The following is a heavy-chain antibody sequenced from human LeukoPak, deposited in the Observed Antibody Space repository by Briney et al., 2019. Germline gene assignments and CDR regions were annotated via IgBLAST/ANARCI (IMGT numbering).Heavy chain of an antibody. D-gene: IGHD6-6*01. CDR1: GFTFSSYS. V-gene: IGHV3-48*01. J-gene: IGHJ4*02. Sequence: GGSLRLSCAASGFTFSSYSMNWVRQAPGKGLEWVSYISSSSSTIYYADSVKGRFTISRDNAKYSLYLQMNSLRAEDTAVYYCALEYSSSSVDYWGQGTLVTVSS. CDR3: ALEYSSSSVDY. CDR2: ISSSSSTI.